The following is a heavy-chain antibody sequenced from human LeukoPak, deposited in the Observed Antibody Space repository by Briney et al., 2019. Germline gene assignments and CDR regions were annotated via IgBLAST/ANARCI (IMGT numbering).Heavy chain of an antibody. J-gene: IGHJ4*02. CDR2: INHSGST. V-gene: IGHV4-34*01. CDR1: GGSFSGYY. Sequence: PSETLSLTCAVYGGSFSGYYWSWIRQPPGKGLEWIGEINHSGSTNYNPSPKSRDTISVDTSKNQFSLKLSSVTPADTPVYYCARAHYNHYYDSSGYYFRPFYFDYWGQGTLVTVSS. CDR3: ARAHYNHYYDSSGYYFRPFYFDY. D-gene: IGHD3-22*01.